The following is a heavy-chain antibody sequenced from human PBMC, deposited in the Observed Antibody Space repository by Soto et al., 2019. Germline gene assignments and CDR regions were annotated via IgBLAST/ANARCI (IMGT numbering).Heavy chain of an antibody. CDR2: VYHSGST. CDR3: ARVVGALGHWFDP. J-gene: IGHJ5*02. V-gene: IGHV4-4*02. D-gene: IGHD1-26*01. CDR1: GGSISSSNW. Sequence: SETLSLTCAVSGGSISSSNWWSWVRQPPGKGLEWIGEVYHSGSTNYNPSLKSRVTISVDKSKNQFSLKLSSVTAADTAVYYCARVVGALGHWFDPWGQGTLVTVS.